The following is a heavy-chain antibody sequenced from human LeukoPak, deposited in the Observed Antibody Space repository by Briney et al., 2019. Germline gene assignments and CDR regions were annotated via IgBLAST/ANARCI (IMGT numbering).Heavy chain of an antibody. J-gene: IGHJ6*02. CDR3: ARVMVRGVIQSGYYYYGMDV. CDR2: IYYSGST. V-gene: IGHV4-59*01. CDR1: GGSISSYY. D-gene: IGHD3-10*01. Sequence: SETLSLTCTVSGGSISSYYWSWIRQPPGKGLEWIGYIYYSGSTNYNPSLKSRVTISVDTSKNQFSLKLSSVTAADTAVYYCARVMVRGVIQSGYYYYGMDVWGQGTTVPVSS.